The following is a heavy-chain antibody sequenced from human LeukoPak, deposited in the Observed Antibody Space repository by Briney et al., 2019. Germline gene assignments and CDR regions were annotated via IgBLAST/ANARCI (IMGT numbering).Heavy chain of an antibody. D-gene: IGHD1-20*01. Sequence: GESLKISCKGSGYSFTNYWIGWVRQMPGKGLEWMGIIYLGDSNTRYSPSFQGQVTISADKSISTAYLQWSSLKASDTAMYYCARGRGLITGFFDYWGQGTLVTVSS. CDR1: GYSFTNYW. J-gene: IGHJ4*02. CDR2: IYLGDSNT. V-gene: IGHV5-51*01. CDR3: ARGRGLITGFFDY.